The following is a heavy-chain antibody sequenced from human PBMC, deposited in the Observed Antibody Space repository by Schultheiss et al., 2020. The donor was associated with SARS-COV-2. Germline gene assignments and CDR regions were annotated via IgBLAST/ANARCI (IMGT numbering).Heavy chain of an antibody. CDR3: ARGWWVKPTYDSSGYAPYYYYGMDV. Sequence: GGSLRLSCAASGFTFDDYAMHWVRQAPGKGLEWVSGISGSGDRTYYADSVKGRFTISRDNSKNTLYVQMNSLRAEDTAVYYCARGWWVKPTYDSSGYAPYYYYGMDVWGQGTTVTVSS. D-gene: IGHD3-22*01. V-gene: IGHV3-23*01. CDR2: ISGSGDRT. CDR1: GFTFDDYA. J-gene: IGHJ6*02.